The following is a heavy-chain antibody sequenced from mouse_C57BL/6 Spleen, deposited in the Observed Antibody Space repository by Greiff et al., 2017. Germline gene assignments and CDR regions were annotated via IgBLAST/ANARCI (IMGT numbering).Heavy chain of an antibody. CDR1: GFTFSSYA. CDR3: TRDSFDY. J-gene: IGHJ2*01. CDR2: ISSGGDYI. V-gene: IGHV5-9-1*02. Sequence: EVKLQESGEGLVKPGGSLKLSCAASGFTFSSYAMSWVRQTPEKRLEWVAYISSGGDYIYYADTVKGRYTISRDNARNTLYLQMSSLKSEDTAMYYCTRDSFDYWGQGTTLTVSS.